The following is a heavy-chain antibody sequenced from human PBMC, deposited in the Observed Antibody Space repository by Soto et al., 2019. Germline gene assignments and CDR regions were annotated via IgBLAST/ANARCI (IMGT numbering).Heavy chain of an antibody. Sequence: EVQLVESGGGLVQPGGSLRLSCAASGFTFSTYWMHWVRQAPGEGLVWVSRIKGDESTTNYADSAKGRFTVSRDNARNTLYLQINSLRPEDTAIYYCARGGLYAYYQDNWGQGTLVTVSS. CDR3: ARGGLYAYYQDN. J-gene: IGHJ4*02. D-gene: IGHD3-16*01. CDR2: IKGDESTT. CDR1: GFTFSTYW. V-gene: IGHV3-74*01.